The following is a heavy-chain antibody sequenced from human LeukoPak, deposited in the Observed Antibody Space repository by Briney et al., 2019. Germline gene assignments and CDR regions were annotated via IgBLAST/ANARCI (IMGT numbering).Heavy chain of an antibody. CDR2: IYYSGST. Sequence: SQTLSLTCAVSGGSISSGGYYWSWIRQHPGKGLEWIGYIYYSGSTYYNPSLKSRVTISVDTSKNQFSLKLSSVTAADTAVYYCARGLTGRTNSHWFDPWGQGTLVTVSS. J-gene: IGHJ5*02. V-gene: IGHV4-31*11. CDR3: ARGLTGRTNSHWFDP. D-gene: IGHD3-9*01. CDR1: GGSISSGGYY.